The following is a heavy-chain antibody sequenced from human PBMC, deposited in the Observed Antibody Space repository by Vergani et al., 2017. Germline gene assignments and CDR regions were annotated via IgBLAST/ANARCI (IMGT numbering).Heavy chain of an antibody. CDR1: GFTFIMHA. CDR2: LSASYRRT. V-gene: IGHV3-23*01. D-gene: IGHD6-19*01. J-gene: IGHJ3*02. Sequence: EVQLLESGGDLVKPGGSLRLSCAASGFTFIMHAMSWVRQAPGRGLEWVATLSASYRRTHYADSVKGRFTISRDHSRYTLFLHMKSLRPEDTAVYYCANVCRSEVAGTFGAFDIWGQGTMVTVSS. CDR3: ANVCRSEVAGTFGAFDI.